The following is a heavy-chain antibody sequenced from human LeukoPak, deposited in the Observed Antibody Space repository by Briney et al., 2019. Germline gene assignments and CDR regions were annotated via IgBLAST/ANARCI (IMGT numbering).Heavy chain of an antibody. CDR1: GGSFSGYY. Sequence: SETLSLTCAVYGGSFSGYYWSWIRQPPGKGLEWIGEINHSGSTNYNPSLKSRVTISVDTSKNQFSLKLSSVTAADTAVYYCAHPPLGXSSSSGPDXFDYWGQGTLVTVSS. V-gene: IGHV4-34*01. CDR2: INHSGST. CDR3: AHPPLGXSSSSGPDXFDY. D-gene: IGHD6-13*01. J-gene: IGHJ4*02.